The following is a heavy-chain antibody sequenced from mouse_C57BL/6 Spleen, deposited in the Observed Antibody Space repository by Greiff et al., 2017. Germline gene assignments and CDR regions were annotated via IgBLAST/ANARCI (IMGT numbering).Heavy chain of an antibody. CDR2: IYPGSGST. J-gene: IGHJ4*01. D-gene: IGHD2-1*01. CDR1: GYTFTSYW. Sequence: QVQLQQSGAELVKPGASVKMSCKASGYTFTSYWITWVKQRPGQGLEWIGDIYPGSGSTNYNEKFKSKATLTVDTSSSTAYMQLSSLTSEDSAVYYCASSSDLLFDYYAMDYWGQGTSVTVSS. CDR3: ASSSDLLFDYYAMDY. V-gene: IGHV1-55*01.